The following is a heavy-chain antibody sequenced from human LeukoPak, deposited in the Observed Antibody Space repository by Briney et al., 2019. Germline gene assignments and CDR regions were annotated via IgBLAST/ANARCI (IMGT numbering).Heavy chain of an antibody. CDR1: GYSFTTYW. Sequence: GESLKISCKGSGYSFTTYWIAWVRQMPAKGLEWMGIIYPGDSDARYSPSFQGQVTISADKSISTAYLQWSGLKASDTAMYYCARRLPTLEAFDIWGQGTMVTVSS. J-gene: IGHJ3*02. V-gene: IGHV5-51*01. D-gene: IGHD3-16*01. CDR3: ARRLPTLEAFDI. CDR2: IYPGDSDA.